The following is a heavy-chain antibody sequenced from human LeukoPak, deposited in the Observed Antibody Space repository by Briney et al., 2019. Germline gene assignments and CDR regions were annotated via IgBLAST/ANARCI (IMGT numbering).Heavy chain of an antibody. D-gene: IGHD3-9*01. CDR1: GGSFSGYY. J-gene: IGHJ4*02. CDR3: ARGPYDILTGSHPFDY. V-gene: IGHV4-34*01. Sequence: PSETLSLTCAVYGGSFSGYYWSWIRQPPGKGLEWIGEINHSGSTNYNPSLKSRVTISVHTSKNQFSLKLSSVTAADTAVYYCARGPYDILTGSHPFDYWGQGTLVTVSS. CDR2: INHSGST.